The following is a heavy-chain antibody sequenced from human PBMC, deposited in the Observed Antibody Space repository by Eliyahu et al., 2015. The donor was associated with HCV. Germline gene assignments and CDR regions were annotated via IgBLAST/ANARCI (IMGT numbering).Heavy chain of an antibody. Sequence: QVQLQESGPGLVKPSETLSLTCXXSGGXITPXYWTWIRXPPGKGLEWLGYXHYSGSTNHNPPLKSRVTISVDTSKNQLSLNLSSVTAADTAVYYCASGGGGIAVAGTGGWFDPWGQGTLVTVSS. CDR2: XHYSGST. J-gene: IGHJ5*02. D-gene: IGHD6-19*01. CDR3: ASGGGGIAVAGTGGWFDP. CDR1: GGXITPXY. V-gene: IGHV4-59*01.